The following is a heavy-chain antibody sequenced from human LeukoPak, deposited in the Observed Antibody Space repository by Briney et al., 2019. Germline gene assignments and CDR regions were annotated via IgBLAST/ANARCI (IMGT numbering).Heavy chain of an antibody. V-gene: IGHV1-69*05. Sequence: SVKVSCKASGGTFSSYAISWVRQAPGQGLEWMGRIIPIFGTANYAQKFQGRVTITTDESTSTAYMELSSLRSEDTAVYYCACYYGDYYLLDYWGQGTLVTVSS. J-gene: IGHJ4*02. CDR1: GGTFSSYA. D-gene: IGHD4-17*01. CDR2: IIPIFGTA. CDR3: ACYYGDYYLLDY.